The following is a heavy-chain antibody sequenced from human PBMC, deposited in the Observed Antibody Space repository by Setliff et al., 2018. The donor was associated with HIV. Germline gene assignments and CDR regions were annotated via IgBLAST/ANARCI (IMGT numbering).Heavy chain of an antibody. CDR1: GYSISSGYY. J-gene: IGHJ6*02. D-gene: IGHD1-20*01. V-gene: IGHV4-38-2*01. CDR2: IYHSGST. CDR3: ARQYNRQYGMDV. Sequence: SETLSLTCAVSGYSISSGYYWGWIRQPPGKGLEWIGSIYHSGSTYYNPSLKSRVTISVDTSKNQFSLKLSPVTAADTAVYYCARQYNRQYGMDVWGQGTTVTVSS.